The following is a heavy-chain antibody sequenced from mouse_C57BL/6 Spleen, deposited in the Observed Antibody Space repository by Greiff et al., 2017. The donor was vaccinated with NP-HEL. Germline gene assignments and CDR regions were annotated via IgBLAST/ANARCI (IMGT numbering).Heavy chain of an antibody. CDR2: ISYDGSN. J-gene: IGHJ2*01. D-gene: IGHD1-1*01. Sequence: EVQLKESGPGLVKPSQSLSLTCSVTGYSITSGYYWNWIRQFPGNKLEWMGYISYDGSNNYNPSLKNRISITRDTSKNQFFLKLNSVTTEDTATYYCARGHYGVDYWGQGTTLTVSS. V-gene: IGHV3-6*01. CDR3: ARGHYGVDY. CDR1: GYSITSGYY.